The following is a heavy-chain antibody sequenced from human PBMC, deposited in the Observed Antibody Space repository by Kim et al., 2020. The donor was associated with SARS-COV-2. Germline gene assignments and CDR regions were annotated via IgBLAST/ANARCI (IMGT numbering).Heavy chain of an antibody. J-gene: IGHJ4*02. CDR2: IYYSGST. CDR1: GGSISSGGYY. Sequence: SETLSPTCTVSGGSISSGGYYWSWIRQHPGKGLEWIGYIYYSGSTYYNPSLKSRVTISVDTSKNQFSLKLSSVTAADTAVYYCARGGTIFGVVTRPFDYWGQGTLVTVSS. D-gene: IGHD3-3*01. V-gene: IGHV4-31*03. CDR3: ARGGTIFGVVTRPFDY.